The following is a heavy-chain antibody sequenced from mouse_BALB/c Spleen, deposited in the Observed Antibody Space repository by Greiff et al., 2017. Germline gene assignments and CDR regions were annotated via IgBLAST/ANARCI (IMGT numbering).Heavy chain of an antibody. D-gene: IGHD1-1*01. CDR1: GYTFTDYN. V-gene: IGHV1S29*02. Sequence: EVKLVESGPELVKPGASVKISCKASGYTFTDYNMHWVKQSHGKSLEWIGYIYPYNGGTGYNQKFKSKATLTVDNSSSTAYMELRSLTSEDSAVYNCARGNYNGSSTDYWGQGTTLTVSS. CDR3: ARGNYNGSSTDY. CDR2: IYPYNGGT. J-gene: IGHJ2*01.